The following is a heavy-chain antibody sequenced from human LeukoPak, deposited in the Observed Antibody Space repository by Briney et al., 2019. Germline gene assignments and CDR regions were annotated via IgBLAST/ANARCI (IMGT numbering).Heavy chain of an antibody. D-gene: IGHD3-22*01. Sequence: ASVKVSCKASGGTSNSHAISWVRQAPGQGPEWMGRIIPNLGTTNRAQNFQDRVTLTADKSTNTAYMELTSLTSDDTAAYYCATTNDGGGYQWGDFFDFWGQGTLVTVSS. V-gene: IGHV1-69*04. CDR3: ATTNDGGGYQWGDFFDF. J-gene: IGHJ4*02. CDR2: IIPNLGTT. CDR1: GGTSNSHA.